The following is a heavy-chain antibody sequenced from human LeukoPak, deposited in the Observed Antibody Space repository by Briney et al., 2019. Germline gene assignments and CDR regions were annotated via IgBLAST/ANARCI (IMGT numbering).Heavy chain of an antibody. Sequence: GGSLRLSCAASGFSLASYDMNWVRQAPGKGLEWVSSISFSSTYIYYRASVKGRFTISRDNAKNSLYLEMNNLRDEDTAVYCCARADCPSSTCYLRRSWFDPWGQGTLVTVSS. D-gene: IGHD2-2*01. CDR3: ARADCPSSTCYLRRSWFDP. V-gene: IGHV3-21*06. CDR1: GFSLASYD. CDR2: ISFSSTYI. J-gene: IGHJ5*02.